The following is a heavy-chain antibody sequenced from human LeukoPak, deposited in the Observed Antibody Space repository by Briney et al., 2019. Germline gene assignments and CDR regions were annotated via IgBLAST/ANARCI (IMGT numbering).Heavy chain of an antibody. J-gene: IGHJ4*02. CDR2: INPNSGGT. CDR1: GYTFTSYG. CDR3: ASGGSYSFSGVDYSDY. Sequence: GASVKVSCKASGYTFTSYGISWVRQAPGQGLEWMGRINPNSGGTNYAQKFQGRVTMTRDTSISTAYMELSRLRSDDTAVYYCASGGSYSFSGVDYSDYWGQGTLVTVSS. D-gene: IGHD1-26*01. V-gene: IGHV1-2*06.